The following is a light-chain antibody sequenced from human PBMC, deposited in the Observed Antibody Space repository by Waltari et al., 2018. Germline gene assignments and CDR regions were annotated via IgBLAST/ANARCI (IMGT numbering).Light chain of an antibody. J-gene: IGKJ3*01. V-gene: IGKV4-1*01. CDR2: WAS. CDR1: QSVLYSSNNKNY. CDR3: QQYYSTTTT. Sequence: DIVMTQSPDSLAVSLGERATINCKSSQSVLYSSNNKNYLAWYQQKPGQPPKLLIYWASTRESGVPDRFSGSGSGTDFTLTISSLQAEDVAVYYCQQYYSTTTTFGPGTKVGIK.